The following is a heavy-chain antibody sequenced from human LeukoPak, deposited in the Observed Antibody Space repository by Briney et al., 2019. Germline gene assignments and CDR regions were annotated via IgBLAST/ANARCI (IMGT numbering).Heavy chain of an antibody. V-gene: IGHV4-39*07. Sequence: SETLSLTCTVSGGSISSSSYYWGWIRQPPGKGVEWIGSIYYSGSTYYNPSLKSRVTISVDTSKNQFSLKLSSVTAADTAVYYCARDKGQQLVYWGQGTLVTVSS. CDR1: GGSISSSSYY. CDR3: ARDKGQQLVY. J-gene: IGHJ4*02. D-gene: IGHD6-13*01. CDR2: IYYSGST.